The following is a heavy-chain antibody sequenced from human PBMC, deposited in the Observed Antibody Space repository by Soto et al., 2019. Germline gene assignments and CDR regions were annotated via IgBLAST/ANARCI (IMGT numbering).Heavy chain of an antibody. J-gene: IGHJ4*02. CDR3: AHRVLRTVFGLVTTTAIYFDF. CDR1: GFSLTTSGVG. V-gene: IGHV2-5*02. Sequence: QITLKESGPTVVKPTETLTLTCTFSGFSLTTSGVGVGWDRQSPGKAPEWLALIYWDDDKRYSTSLNSRLIITKDTSKSQVVLTMANVDPADTVTYYCAHRVLRTVFGLVTTTAIYFDFWGPVTQVVVSS. CDR2: IYWDDDK. D-gene: IGHD3-3*01.